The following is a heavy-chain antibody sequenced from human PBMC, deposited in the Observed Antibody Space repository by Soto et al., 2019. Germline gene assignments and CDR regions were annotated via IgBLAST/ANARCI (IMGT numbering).Heavy chain of an antibody. CDR3: AKSWPIDY. CDR1: GGSISSYY. J-gene: IGHJ4*02. Sequence: QVQLQESGPGLVKPSETLSLNCTVSGGSISSYYWSWIRQPPGKGLEWIGYVYYSGSTNYNPSVKSRVTISEDTSKNQFSLKLSSVTAADTAVYCCAKSWPIDYWGQGTLVTVSS. D-gene: IGHD6-13*01. CDR2: VYYSGST. V-gene: IGHV4-59*08.